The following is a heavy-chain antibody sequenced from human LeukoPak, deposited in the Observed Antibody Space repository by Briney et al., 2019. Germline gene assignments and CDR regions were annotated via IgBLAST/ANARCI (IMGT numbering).Heavy chain of an antibody. CDR2: IWYDGSKK. Sequence: PGGSLRLSCAASGFIFNNYGMSWVRQAPGKGLEWVAVIWYDGSKKYYADSVKGRLTISRDNSKNTLYLQMNSLRAGDTAVYYCARGPYCTNGVCSTHRMDVRGQGTTVTVSS. CDR1: GFIFNNYG. CDR3: ARGPYCTNGVCSTHRMDV. D-gene: IGHD2-8*01. V-gene: IGHV3-33*08. J-gene: IGHJ6*02.